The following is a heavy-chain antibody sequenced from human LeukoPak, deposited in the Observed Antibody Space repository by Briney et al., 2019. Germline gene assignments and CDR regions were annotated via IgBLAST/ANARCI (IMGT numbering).Heavy chain of an antibody. CDR1: GYTFTGYY. CDR3: ARVYYYDSSGYPSCSFDY. J-gene: IGHJ4*02. Sequence: AAVKVSCKASGYTFTGYYMHWVRQAPGQGLEWMGWINSNSGGTNYAQRFQGRVTMTRDTSISTAYMELSRLGSDDTAVYYCARVYYYDSSGYPSCSFDYWGQGTLVT. D-gene: IGHD3-22*01. CDR2: INSNSGGT. V-gene: IGHV1-2*02.